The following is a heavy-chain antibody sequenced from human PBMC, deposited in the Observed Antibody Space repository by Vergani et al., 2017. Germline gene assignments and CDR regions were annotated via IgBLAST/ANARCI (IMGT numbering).Heavy chain of an antibody. Sequence: EVQLLESGGGLVQPGGSPRLSCAASGFTFSSYAMSWVRQAPGKGLEWVSAISGSGGSTYYADSVKGRFTISRDNAKNSLYLQMNSLRAEDTAVYYCARDRIAVAGTNAFDIWGQGTMVTVSS. J-gene: IGHJ3*02. CDR1: GFTFSSYA. D-gene: IGHD6-19*01. CDR3: ARDRIAVAGTNAFDI. V-gene: IGHV3-23*01. CDR2: ISGSGGST.